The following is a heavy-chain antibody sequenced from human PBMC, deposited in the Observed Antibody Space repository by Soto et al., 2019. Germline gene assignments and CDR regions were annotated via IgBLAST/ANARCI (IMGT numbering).Heavy chain of an antibody. J-gene: IGHJ4*02. CDR1: GFTFSSYA. Sequence: LRLSCAASGFTFSSYAMSWVRQAPGKGLEWVSAISGSGGSTYYADSVKGRFTISRDNSKNTLYLQMNSLRAEDTAVYYCAKGLPWFGELLYYFDYWGQGTLVTVSS. V-gene: IGHV3-23*01. CDR3: AKGLPWFGELLYYFDY. D-gene: IGHD3-10*01. CDR2: ISGSGGST.